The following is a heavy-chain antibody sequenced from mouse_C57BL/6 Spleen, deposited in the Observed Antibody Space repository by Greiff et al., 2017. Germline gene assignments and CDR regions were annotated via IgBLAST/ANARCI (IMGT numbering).Heavy chain of an antibody. CDR1: GYTFTDYE. J-gene: IGHJ4*01. Sequence: VQLQESGAELVRPGASVTLSCKASGYTFTDYEMHWVKQTPVHGLEWIGAIDPETGGTAYNQKFKGKAILTADKSSSTAYMELRSLTSEDSAVYYCTKGGNYFYYAMDYWGQGTSVTVSS. CDR2: IDPETGGT. D-gene: IGHD2-1*01. V-gene: IGHV1-15*01. CDR3: TKGGNYFYYAMDY.